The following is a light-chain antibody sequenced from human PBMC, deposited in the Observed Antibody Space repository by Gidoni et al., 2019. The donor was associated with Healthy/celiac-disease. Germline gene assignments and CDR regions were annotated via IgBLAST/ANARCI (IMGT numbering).Light chain of an antibody. Sequence: QSVLYSSNNKNYLAWYQQKPGQPPKLLIYWASTRESGVPDRFSGSGSGTDFTLTISSLQAEDVAVYYCQQYYSTPLTFGGGTKVEIK. CDR1: QSVLYSSNNKNY. J-gene: IGKJ4*01. V-gene: IGKV4-1*01. CDR3: QQYYSTPLT. CDR2: WAS.